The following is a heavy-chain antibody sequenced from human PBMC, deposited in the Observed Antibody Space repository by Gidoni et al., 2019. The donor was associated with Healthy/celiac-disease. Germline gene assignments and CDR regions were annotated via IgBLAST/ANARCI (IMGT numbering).Heavy chain of an antibody. CDR2: FSSSISYI. Sequence: EVQLVESGGGLVKTGGYLRLSCAASGITFSSYSRNGVRQAPGKGLEWFSSFSSSISYIYYADSVKGRFTISRDNAKNSLYLQMNSLRAEDTAVYYCARDQRGYDFWSGYYTHYFDYWGQGTLVTVSS. J-gene: IGHJ4*02. CDR1: GITFSSYS. D-gene: IGHD3-3*01. V-gene: IGHV3-21*01. CDR3: ARDQRGYDFWSGYYTHYFDY.